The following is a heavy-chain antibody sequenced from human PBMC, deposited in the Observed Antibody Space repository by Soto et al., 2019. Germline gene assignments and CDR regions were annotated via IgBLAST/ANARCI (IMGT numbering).Heavy chain of an antibody. CDR2: IRSNTFGGTT. J-gene: IGHJ4*02. CDR1: GFTFGDYA. Sequence: GGSLRLSCTASGFTFGDYAMGWFRRAPGKGLEWVGFIRSNTFGGTTVYAASVKGRFTISRDDSKSIAYLQMNSLKTDDTAMYYCTRDRDILTGYYSPNSFDYWGQGA. CDR3: TRDRDILTGYYSPNSFDY. V-gene: IGHV3-49*03. D-gene: IGHD3-9*01.